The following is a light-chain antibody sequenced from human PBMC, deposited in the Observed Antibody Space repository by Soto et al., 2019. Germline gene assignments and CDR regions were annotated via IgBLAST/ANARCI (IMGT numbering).Light chain of an antibody. J-gene: IGLJ2*01. Sequence: QSALTQPASVSASPGQSITISCTGTSSDIGAYNSVSWYQQHPGKAPQLMIYDVSYRPSGISGRFSGSKSGNTASLTISGLQADDDADYYCASYTSARIRVFGGGTKLTVL. CDR3: ASYTSARIRV. CDR2: DVS. V-gene: IGLV2-14*01. CDR1: SSDIGAYNS.